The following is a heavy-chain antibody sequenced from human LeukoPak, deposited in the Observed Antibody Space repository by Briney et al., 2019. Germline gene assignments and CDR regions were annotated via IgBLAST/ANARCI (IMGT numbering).Heavy chain of an antibody. Sequence: ASVKVSFKASGYTFIDYYIYWVRQAPGQGLEWMGWVNPNSGGTNYAQKFQGRVTMTSDTSISTAYMELSRLRSDDTAVYYCARDSYSRSLGPWGQGTLVTVSS. CDR3: ARDSYSRSLGP. V-gene: IGHV1-2*02. CDR2: VNPNSGGT. CDR1: GYTFIDYY. J-gene: IGHJ5*02. D-gene: IGHD1-26*01.